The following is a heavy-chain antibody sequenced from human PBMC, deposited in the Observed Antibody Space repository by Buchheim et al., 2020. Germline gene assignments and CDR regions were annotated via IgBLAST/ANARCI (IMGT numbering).Heavy chain of an antibody. CDR3: ARSWRDGYNWDY. CDR1: GFVFSDYT. CDR2: ISSSSSTI. V-gene: IGHV3-48*02. J-gene: IGHJ4*02. D-gene: IGHD5-24*01. Sequence: EVQLLESGGGLVQPGGSLRLSCAASGFVFSDYTMTWVRQAPGKGLEWVSYISSSSSTIYYANSVKGRFTISRNNAKNSLYLQMNSLRDEDTAVYYCARSWRDGYNWDYWGQGTL.